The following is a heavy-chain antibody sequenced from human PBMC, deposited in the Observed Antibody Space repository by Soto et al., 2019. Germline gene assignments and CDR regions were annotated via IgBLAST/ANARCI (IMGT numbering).Heavy chain of an antibody. J-gene: IGHJ4*02. CDR2: IIPIFGTA. D-gene: IGHD6-6*01. V-gene: IGHV1-69*13. CDR3: AREAVARLFFDY. CDR1: GGTFSSYA. Sequence: SVKVSCKASGGTFSSYAISWVRQAPGQGLEWMGGIIPIFGTANYAQKFQGRVTITADESTSTAYMELSSLRSEDTAVYYCAREAVARLFFDYWGQGTLVIVSS.